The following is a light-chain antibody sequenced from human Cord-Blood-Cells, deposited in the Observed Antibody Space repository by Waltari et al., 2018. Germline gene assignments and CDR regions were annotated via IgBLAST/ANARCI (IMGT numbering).Light chain of an antibody. V-gene: IGKV3-20*01. CDR1: QSVSSSY. J-gene: IGKJ2*01. CDR3: QQYGSSPRT. CDR2: GAS. Sequence: EIVLTQSPGTLSLSPGDRATLPCRASQSVSSSYLAWYQQKPGQAPRLLIYGASSRANGIPDRFSGSGSGTDFTLTISRLEPEDFAVYYCQQYGSSPRTFGQGTKLEIK.